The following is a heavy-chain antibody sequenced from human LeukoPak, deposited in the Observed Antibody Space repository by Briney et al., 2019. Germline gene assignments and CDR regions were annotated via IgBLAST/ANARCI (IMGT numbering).Heavy chain of an antibody. CDR2: INPNSGGT. Sequence: ASVKVSCKASGYTFTSYYMHWVRQAPGQGLEWMGWINPNSGGTNYAQKFQGRVTMTRDTSISTAYMELSRLRSDDTAVYYCARDLGTPTTVTTNYWGQGTLVTVSS. V-gene: IGHV1-2*02. CDR3: ARDLGTPTTVTTNY. D-gene: IGHD4-17*01. CDR1: GYTFTSYY. J-gene: IGHJ4*02.